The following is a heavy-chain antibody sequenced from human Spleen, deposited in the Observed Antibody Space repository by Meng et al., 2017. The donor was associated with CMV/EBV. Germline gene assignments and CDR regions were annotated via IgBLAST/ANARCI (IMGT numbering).Heavy chain of an antibody. CDR1: GGSISSSNYY. CDR2: IYSSGTM. V-gene: IGHV4-39*07. J-gene: IGHJ5*02. CDR3: ARDRCSGASCYLVHVGTWFDP. D-gene: IGHD2-2*01. Sequence: SETLSLTCTVSGGSISSSNYYWGWIRQHPGKGLEWIASIYSSGTMYFNPSLQSRVTISVDTSKNQFSLKLGSVTAADTAEYYCARDRCSGASCYLVHVGTWFDPWGQGTLVTVSS.